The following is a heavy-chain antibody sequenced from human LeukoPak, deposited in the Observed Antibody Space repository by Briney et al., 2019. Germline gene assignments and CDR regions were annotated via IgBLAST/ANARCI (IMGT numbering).Heavy chain of an antibody. CDR3: TSDRRGDAFDI. J-gene: IGHJ3*02. CDR2: IKSKTDGGTT. Sequence: GGSLRLSCAASGFSFNGHGMHWVRQAPGKGLEWVGRIKSKTDGGTTDYAAPVKGRFTISRDDSKNTLYLQMNSLKTEDTAVYYCTSDRRGDAFDIWGQGTMVTVSS. V-gene: IGHV3-15*01. CDR1: GFSFNGHG. D-gene: IGHD3-10*01.